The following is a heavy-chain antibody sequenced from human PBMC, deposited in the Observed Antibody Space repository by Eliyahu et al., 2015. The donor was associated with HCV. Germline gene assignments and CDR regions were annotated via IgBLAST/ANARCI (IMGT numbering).Heavy chain of an antibody. Sequence: QVQLVQSGAEVKKPGSSVXVSCXASGXTFSSYAISWVRQAPGQGLXWMGGIIPIFGTANYAQKFQGRVTITADKSTSTAYMELSSLRSEDTAVYYCATLRDYGEPTFDYWGQGTLVTVSS. CDR2: IIPIFGTA. D-gene: IGHD4-17*01. CDR3: ATLRDYGEPTFDY. CDR1: GXTFSSYA. V-gene: IGHV1-69*06. J-gene: IGHJ4*02.